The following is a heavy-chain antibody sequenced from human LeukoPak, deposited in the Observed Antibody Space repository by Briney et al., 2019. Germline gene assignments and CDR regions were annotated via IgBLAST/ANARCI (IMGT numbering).Heavy chain of an antibody. D-gene: IGHD2-2*01. V-gene: IGHV3-30-3*01. CDR1: GFSFSSYA. CDR2: ISYDGSNK. J-gene: IGHJ3*02. CDR3: ARVDCSSTNCEPWEAFDI. Sequence: GGSLRLSCAASGFSFSSYAMHWVRQAPGKGLEWVAVISYDGSNKYYADSVKGRFTISRDNSKNTLYLQMNSLRAEDTAVYYCARVDCSSTNCEPWEAFDIWGQGTMVTVSS.